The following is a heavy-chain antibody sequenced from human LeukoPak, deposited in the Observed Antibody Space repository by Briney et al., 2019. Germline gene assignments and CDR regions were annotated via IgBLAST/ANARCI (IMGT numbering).Heavy chain of an antibody. D-gene: IGHD2-2*01. J-gene: IGHJ6*02. CDR1: GGSITRYY. CDR2: IFSNGST. Sequence: PSETLSLTCTVSGGSITRYYWTWIRQPPGKGLEWIGYIFSNGSTNYNPSLKSLLSISLDTSKRQFSFRLTSVTAADTAVYYCARDGCSSTSCYSDYYYGMDVWGQGTTVTVSS. V-gene: IGHV4-59*01. CDR3: ARDGCSSTSCYSDYYYGMDV.